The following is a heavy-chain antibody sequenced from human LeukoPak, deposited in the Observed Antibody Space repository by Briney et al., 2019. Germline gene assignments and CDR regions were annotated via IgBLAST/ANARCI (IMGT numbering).Heavy chain of an antibody. CDR3: AKDFVSYYDSSGYVDY. Sequence: GGSLRLSCAASGFTFSDYHMSWIRRAPGKGLEWVSYISSRGSTIYYADSVKGRFTISRDNSKNTLYLQMNSLRAEDTAVYYCAKDFVSYYDSSGYVDYWGQGTLVTVSS. CDR1: GFTFSDYH. CDR2: ISSRGSTI. D-gene: IGHD3-22*01. V-gene: IGHV3-11*04. J-gene: IGHJ4*02.